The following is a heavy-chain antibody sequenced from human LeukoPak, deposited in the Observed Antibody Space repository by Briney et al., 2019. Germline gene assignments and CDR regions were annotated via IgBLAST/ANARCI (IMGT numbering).Heavy chain of an antibody. CDR2: IKQDGSKK. CDR3: TRVGYIDEGIDY. CDR1: GFPFSSYW. Sequence: GGSLRLSCVASGFPFSSYWMAWVRQAPGKGLEWVANIKQDGSKKSYVDSVKGRFTISRDNAKNSLYLQMNSLRAEDTVIYYCTRVGYIDEGIDYWGQGTLVTVSS. D-gene: IGHD5-24*01. V-gene: IGHV3-7*04. J-gene: IGHJ4*02.